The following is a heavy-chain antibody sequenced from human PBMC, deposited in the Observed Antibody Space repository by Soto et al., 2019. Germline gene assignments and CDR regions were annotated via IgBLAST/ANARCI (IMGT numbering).Heavy chain of an antibody. Sequence: EVQLVESGRGLVQPGGSLRLSCAASGFTFSSYDMHWVRQATGKGLEWVSAIGTAGDTYYPGSVKGRFTISRENAKNSLYLQMNSLRAGDTAVYYCARGRRGYDILTGVPLYYYMDVWGKGTTVTVSS. D-gene: IGHD3-9*01. J-gene: IGHJ6*03. CDR3: ARGRRGYDILTGVPLYYYMDV. CDR1: GFTFSSYD. V-gene: IGHV3-13*01. CDR2: IGTAGDT.